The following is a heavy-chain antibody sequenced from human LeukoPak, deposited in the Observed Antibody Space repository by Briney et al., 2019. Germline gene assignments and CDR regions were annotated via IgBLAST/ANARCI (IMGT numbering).Heavy chain of an antibody. CDR2: ISSSSSYI. V-gene: IGHV3-21*01. D-gene: IGHD3-22*01. J-gene: IGHJ4*02. CDR3: ARVPYYYDSPYYFDY. Sequence: GGSLRLSCAASGFTFSSYGMIWVRQAPGKGLEGVSSISSSSSYIYYADSVKGRFTISRDNAKNSLYLQMNSLRAEDTAVYYCARVPYYYDSPYYFDYWGQGTLVTVSS. CDR1: GFTFSSYG.